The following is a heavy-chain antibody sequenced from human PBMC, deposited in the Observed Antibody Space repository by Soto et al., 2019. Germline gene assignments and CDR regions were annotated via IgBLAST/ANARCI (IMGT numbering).Heavy chain of an antibody. CDR3: ARVLAAAGIDNYYYGMDV. CDR2: IIPIFGTA. CDR1: GGTFSSYA. V-gene: IGHV1-69*13. Sequence: SVKVSCKASGGTFSSYAISWVRQAPGQGLEWMGGIIPIFGTANYAQKFQGRVTITADESTSTAYMELSSLRSEDTAVYYCARVLAAAGIDNYYYGMDVWGQGTTVTVS. D-gene: IGHD6-13*01. J-gene: IGHJ6*02.